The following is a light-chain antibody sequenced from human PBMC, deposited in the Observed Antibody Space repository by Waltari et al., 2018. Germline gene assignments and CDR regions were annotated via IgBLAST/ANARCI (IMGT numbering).Light chain of an antibody. CDR2: VNSDGSH. CDR1: SGYRSDA. V-gene: IGLV4-69*01. CDR3: QTGRHGIWV. J-gene: IGLJ3*02. Sequence: QLVLTQSPSASASLGASVKLTCTLSSGYRSDAIAWHQQQPEKGPRYLMKVNSDGSHSKGDGIPDRFSGSSSGAERYLTISSLQSEDEADYYCQTGRHGIWVFGGGT.